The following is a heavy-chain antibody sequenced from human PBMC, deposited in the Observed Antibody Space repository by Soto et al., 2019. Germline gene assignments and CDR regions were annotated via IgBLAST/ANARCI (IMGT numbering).Heavy chain of an antibody. CDR2: ISSSSSYI. D-gene: IGHD2-2*01. CDR3: ARDSGDIVVVPAAGRDNWFDP. J-gene: IGHJ5*02. V-gene: IGHV3-21*01. CDR1: GFTFSSYS. Sequence: PGGSVRLSCAASGFTFSSYSMNWVRQAPGKGLEWVSSISSSSSYIYYADSVKGRFTISRDNAKNSLYLQMNSLRAEDTAVYYCARDSGDIVVVPAAGRDNWFDPWGQGTLVTVSS.